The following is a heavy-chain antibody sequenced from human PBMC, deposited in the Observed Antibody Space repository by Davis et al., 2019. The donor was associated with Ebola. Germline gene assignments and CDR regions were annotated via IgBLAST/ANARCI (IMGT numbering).Heavy chain of an antibody. CDR3: ARDPLGIAAAGIRWGPGMDV. J-gene: IGHJ6*02. CDR1: GFTFSSYW. V-gene: IGHV3-7*03. CDR2: IKQDGSEK. D-gene: IGHD6-13*01. Sequence: GESLKISCAASGFTFSSYWMSWVRQAPGKGLEWVANIKQDGSEKYYVDSVKGRFTISRDNAKNSLYLQMNSLRAEDTAVYYCARDPLGIAAAGIRWGPGMDVWGQGTTVTVSS.